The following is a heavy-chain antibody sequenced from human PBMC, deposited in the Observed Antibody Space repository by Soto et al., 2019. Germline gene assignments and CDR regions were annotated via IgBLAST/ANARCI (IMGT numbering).Heavy chain of an antibody. V-gene: IGHV4-30-2*01. J-gene: IGHJ4*02. D-gene: IGHD3-3*01. CDR2: SYHSGST. CDR3: ARGGYYFWTGYPSDYFDY. CDR1: GGSISSGGYS. Sequence: PSETLSLTCAVSGGSISSGGYSWSWIRQPPGKGLAWIGYSYHSGSTYYHTSLKSRVTMSVDRSKNQFSLKLSSVTAADTAVYYCARGGYYFWTGYPSDYFDYWGQGTLVTVSS.